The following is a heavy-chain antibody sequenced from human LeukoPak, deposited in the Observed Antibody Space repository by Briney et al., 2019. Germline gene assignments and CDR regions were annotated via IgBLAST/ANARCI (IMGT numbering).Heavy chain of an antibody. V-gene: IGHV3-23*01. CDR3: AKRQGSSASCYDY. CDR1: GFIFSNYP. D-gene: IGHD2-2*01. J-gene: IGHJ4*02. CDR2: IRGSGVST. Sequence: GGSLRLSCAAFGFIFSNYPMNWVRQAPGKGLEWVSVIRGSGVSTYYADSVKGRFTISRDNSKNTLYLQMNNLRAEDTAIYYCAKRQGSSASCYDYWGQGTLVTVSS.